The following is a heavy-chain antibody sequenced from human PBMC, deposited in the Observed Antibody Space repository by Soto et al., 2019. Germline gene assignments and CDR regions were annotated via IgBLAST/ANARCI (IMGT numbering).Heavy chain of an antibody. V-gene: IGHV1-18*01. Sequence: ASVKVSCKASGYTFTSYGISWVRQAPGQGLEWMGWISAYNGNTNYAQKLQGRVTMTTDTSTSTAYMELRSLRSDDTAVYYCARDVQWGYYDSSGYYYGYFDYWGQGTLVTVSS. J-gene: IGHJ4*02. D-gene: IGHD3-22*01. CDR2: ISAYNGNT. CDR1: GYTFTSYG. CDR3: ARDVQWGYYDSSGYYYGYFDY.